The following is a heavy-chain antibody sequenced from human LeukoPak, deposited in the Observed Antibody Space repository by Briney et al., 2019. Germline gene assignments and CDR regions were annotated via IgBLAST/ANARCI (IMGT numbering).Heavy chain of an antibody. Sequence: GGSLRLSCAASGFTFSDYYMNWVRQAPGKGLEWVSSISSSSYIYYADSVKGRFTISRDNAKNSLYLQMNSLRAEDTAVYYCARDQNYYDSSGYYPWFDPWGQGTLVTVSS. J-gene: IGHJ5*02. V-gene: IGHV3-69-1*01. CDR2: ISSSSYI. CDR3: ARDQNYYDSSGYYPWFDP. CDR1: GFTFSDYY. D-gene: IGHD3-22*01.